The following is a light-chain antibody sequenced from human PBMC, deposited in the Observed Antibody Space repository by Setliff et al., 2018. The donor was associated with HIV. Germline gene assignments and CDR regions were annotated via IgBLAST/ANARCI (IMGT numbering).Light chain of an antibody. CDR3: QAWDSSTLSYV. Sequence: SYELSQPPSVSVSPGQTASITCSGGELGDKYACWYQQKPGQAPVLVIYEDTNRPPGIPERFSGSSSGNTATLTISGTQAMDEADYYCQAWDSSTLSYVFGTGTKVTVL. J-gene: IGLJ1*01. CDR1: ELGDKY. CDR2: EDT. V-gene: IGLV3-1*01.